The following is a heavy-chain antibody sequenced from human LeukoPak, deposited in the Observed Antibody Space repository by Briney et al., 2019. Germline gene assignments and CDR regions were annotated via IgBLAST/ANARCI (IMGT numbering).Heavy chain of an antibody. J-gene: IGHJ4*02. CDR2: ISSSSYI. D-gene: IGHD3-10*01. Sequence: GGSLRLSCAASGFTFSSYSMNWVRQAPGMGLEWVSSISSSSYIYYADSVKGRFTISRDNAKNSLYLQMNSLRAEDTAVYYCARDRLLWFGELLPNCFDYWGQGTLVTVSS. V-gene: IGHV3-21*01. CDR3: ARDRLLWFGELLPNCFDY. CDR1: GFTFSSYS.